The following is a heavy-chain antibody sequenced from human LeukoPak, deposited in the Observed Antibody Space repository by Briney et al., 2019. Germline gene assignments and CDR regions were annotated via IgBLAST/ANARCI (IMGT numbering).Heavy chain of an antibody. D-gene: IGHD3-9*01. J-gene: IGHJ5*02. CDR1: GGSISSYY. V-gene: IGHV4-59*08. CDR2: IYYSGST. Sequence: SETLSLTCTVSGGSISSYYWSWIRQPPGKGLEWIGYIYYSGSTYYNPSLKSRVTISVDTSKNQFSLKLSSVTAADTAVYYCARGMDYDILTGYNHWGQGTLVTVSS. CDR3: ARGMDYDILTGYNH.